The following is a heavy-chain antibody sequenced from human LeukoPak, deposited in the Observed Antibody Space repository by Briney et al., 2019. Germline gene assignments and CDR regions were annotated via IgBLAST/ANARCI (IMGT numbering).Heavy chain of an antibody. CDR1: GFIFSDVN. Sequence: PGGSLTLSCVTSGFIFSDVNMNWVRQTPGKGLEWVGFIRSKAYGGTTEYAASVKGRFTISRDDSKSIAYLQMNSLKTEDTAVYYCTRGDYYDTSGYYFLFDYWGQGTLVTVSS. D-gene: IGHD3-22*01. CDR3: TRGDYYDTSGYYFLFDY. J-gene: IGHJ4*02. CDR2: IRSKAYGGTT. V-gene: IGHV3-49*04.